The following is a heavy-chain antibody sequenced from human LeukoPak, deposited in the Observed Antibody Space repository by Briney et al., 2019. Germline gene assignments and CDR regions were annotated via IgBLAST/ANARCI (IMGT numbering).Heavy chain of an antibody. Sequence: SETLSLTCAVYGGSFSGYYWSWIRQPPGKGLEWIGEINHSGSTNYNPSLKSRVTISVDTSKNQFSLKLSSVTAADTAVYYCARRWVATPGRGAFDIWGQGTMVTVSS. CDR1: GGSFSGYY. CDR3: ARRWVATPGRGAFDI. J-gene: IGHJ3*02. CDR2: INHSGST. D-gene: IGHD5-12*01. V-gene: IGHV4-34*01.